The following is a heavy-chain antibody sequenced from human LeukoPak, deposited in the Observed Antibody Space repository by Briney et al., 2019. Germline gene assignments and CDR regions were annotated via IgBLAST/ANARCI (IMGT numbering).Heavy chain of an antibody. V-gene: IGHV1-69*05. CDR2: IIPIFGTA. Sequence: SVKVSCKASGGTFSSYAISWVRQAPGQGLEWMGGIIPIFGTANYAQKLQGRVTITTDESTSTAYMELSSLRSEDTAVYYCARLTYYYDSSGYYYFDYWGQGTLVTVSS. D-gene: IGHD3-22*01. CDR1: GGTFSSYA. CDR3: ARLTYYYDSSGYYYFDY. J-gene: IGHJ4*02.